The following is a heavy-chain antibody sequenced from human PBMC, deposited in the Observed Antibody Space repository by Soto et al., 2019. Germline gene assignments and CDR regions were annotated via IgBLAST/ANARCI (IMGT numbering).Heavy chain of an antibody. CDR3: ARGGWYVDY. D-gene: IGHD6-19*01. CDR1: GGSMSNY. Sequence: QVQLQESGPGLVKPSETLSLTCTVSGGSMSNYWSWIRQPPGKGLEYIGYIYYSGNTNYNPSLKSRVTISVDTSTNQFSLKLTSVTAADTAVYYCARGGWYVDYWGQGTLVTVSS. CDR2: IYYSGNT. J-gene: IGHJ4*02. V-gene: IGHV4-59*01.